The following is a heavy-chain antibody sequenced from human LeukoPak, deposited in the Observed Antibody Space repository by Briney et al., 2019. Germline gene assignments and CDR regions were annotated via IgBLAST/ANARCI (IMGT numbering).Heavy chain of an antibody. V-gene: IGHV4-38-2*01. J-gene: IGHJ3*02. CDR1: GYSISSGHY. Sequence: SETLSLTCAVSGYSISSGHYWGWIRQPPGKGLEWIGSIYHSGSTYYNPSLKSRVTISVDTSKNQFSLKLSSVTAADTAVYYCASGGSGAFDIWGQGTMVTVSS. CDR3: ASGGSGAFDI. CDR2: IYHSGST. D-gene: IGHD3-10*01.